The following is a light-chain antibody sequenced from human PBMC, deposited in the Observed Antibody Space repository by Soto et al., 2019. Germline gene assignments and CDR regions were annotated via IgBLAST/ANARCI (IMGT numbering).Light chain of an antibody. V-gene: IGKV3-15*01. CDR2: DAS. Sequence: EIVMTQSPATLSVSPGERATLSCRASQSVSRNVAWYQQKPGQAHRLLIHDASTRATGISVRFSGSGSGTEFTLTISGLQSEDFAVYYCQHYNNWLWTFGQGPKVEIK. J-gene: IGKJ1*01. CDR3: QHYNNWLWT. CDR1: QSVSRN.